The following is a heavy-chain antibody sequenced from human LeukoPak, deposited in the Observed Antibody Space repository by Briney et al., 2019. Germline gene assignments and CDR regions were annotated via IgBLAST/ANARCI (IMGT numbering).Heavy chain of an antibody. CDR3: ARTVTGRYDY. D-gene: IGHD5-18*01. V-gene: IGHV3-48*02. Sequence: PGGSLRLSCAASGFTFSSYSMNWVRQAPGKGLEWDSYISTSSSTLYYADSVKGRFAISRDNAKNSLYLHMNSLRDEDTAVYYCARTVTGRYDYWGQGTLVTVSS. CDR2: ISTSSSTL. J-gene: IGHJ4*02. CDR1: GFTFSSYS.